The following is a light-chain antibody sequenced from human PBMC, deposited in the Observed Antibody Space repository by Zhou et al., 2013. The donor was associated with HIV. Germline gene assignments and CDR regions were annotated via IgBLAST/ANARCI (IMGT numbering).Light chain of an antibody. V-gene: IGKV3-11*01. J-gene: IGKJ1*01. CDR1: QSVGNQ. CDR3: QHYDWSPWT. Sequence: EIVLTQSPATLSLSPGERATLSCRASQSVGNQLAWYQHRPGQAPSLLIYDASNRATGIPARFSGSGSGTDFTLTISRLEPEDSAVYYCQHYDWSPWTFGPGTKVEIK. CDR2: DAS.